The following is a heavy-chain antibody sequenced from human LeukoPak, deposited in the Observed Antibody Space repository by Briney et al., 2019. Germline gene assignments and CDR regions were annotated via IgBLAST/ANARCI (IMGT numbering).Heavy chain of an antibody. CDR3: AADSGYSYGLFDY. CDR1: GGTFSSYA. D-gene: IGHD5-18*01. J-gene: IGHJ4*02. Sequence: SVKVSCRASGGTFSSYAISWVRQAPGQGLEWMGGIIPIFGTANYAQKFQGRVTITADKSTSTAYMELSSLRSEDTAVYYCAADSGYSYGLFDYWGQGTLVTVSS. V-gene: IGHV1-69*06. CDR2: IIPIFGTA.